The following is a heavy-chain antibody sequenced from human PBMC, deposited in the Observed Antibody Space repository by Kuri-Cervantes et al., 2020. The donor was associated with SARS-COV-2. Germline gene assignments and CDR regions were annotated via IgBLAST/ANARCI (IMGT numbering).Heavy chain of an antibody. Sequence: LSLTCAAFGFTFSSYSMNWVRQAPGKGLEWVGFIRSKFFGETTQYAASVKDRFTISRDDSKSIAYLQMNSLKTEDTAVYYCTRDDFWSGYFVYWGQGTLVTVSS. CDR2: IRSKFFGETT. J-gene: IGHJ4*02. V-gene: IGHV3-49*04. CDR3: TRDDFWSGYFVY. CDR1: GFTFSSYS. D-gene: IGHD3-3*01.